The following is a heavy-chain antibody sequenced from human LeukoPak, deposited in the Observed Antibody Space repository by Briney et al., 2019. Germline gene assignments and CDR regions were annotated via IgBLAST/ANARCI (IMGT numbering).Heavy chain of an antibody. Sequence: GGSLRLSCAASGFDFSNYWMYWVRQAPGKGLEWVANIKQDGSEKYYVDSVRGRFTISRDDAKNSLSLQMNSLRAEDTAVYYCASNYGGWGQGTLVTVSS. CDR1: GFDFSNYW. J-gene: IGHJ4*02. CDR3: ASNYGG. CDR2: IKQDGSEK. V-gene: IGHV3-7*03. D-gene: IGHD4-11*01.